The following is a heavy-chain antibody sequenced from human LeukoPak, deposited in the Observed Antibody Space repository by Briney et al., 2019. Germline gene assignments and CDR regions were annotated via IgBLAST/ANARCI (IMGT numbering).Heavy chain of an antibody. CDR1: GFTFSSHW. J-gene: IGHJ4*02. D-gene: IGHD3-16*01. CDR2: INTDESKI. V-gene: IGHV3-74*01. Sequence: PGGSLRLSCAASGFTFSSHWMHWVRQTPGKGLVWVSRINTDESKINHADSVKGRFTISRDNAKNMLYLQMNSLRAEDTAVYYCARRLRFGDHFDYWGQGTLVTVSS. CDR3: ARRLRFGDHFDY.